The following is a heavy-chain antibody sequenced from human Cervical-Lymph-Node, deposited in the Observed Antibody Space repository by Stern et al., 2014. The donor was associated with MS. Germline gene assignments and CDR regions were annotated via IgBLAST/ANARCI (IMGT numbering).Heavy chain of an antibody. J-gene: IGHJ6*02. CDR3: AKEGSYAYYGMDV. CDR2: ISGGNKI. CDR1: EFIFSIYV. Sequence: EVQLLQSGGGPVQPGGSLRLSCAASEFIFSIYVMSWVRLAPGKGLEWVAAISGGNKIYYADSIKGRFTISRDNSKNMLYLEMDRLRVEDTALYFCAKEGSYAYYGMDVWGRGTTVIVSS. D-gene: IGHD3-16*01. V-gene: IGHV3-23*01.